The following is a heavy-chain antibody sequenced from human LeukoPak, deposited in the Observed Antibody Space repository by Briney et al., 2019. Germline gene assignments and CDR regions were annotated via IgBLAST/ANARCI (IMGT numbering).Heavy chain of an antibody. D-gene: IGHD1-20*01. Sequence: GGSLRLSCAASGFTFNSYGAHWVRQAPGKGLEWVAFIRYDGSKKYYADSVTVRFTISRDNSKNTLFLQMNSLRAEDMAVYYCAKDYGITGTGGAWLDPWGQGTLVTVSS. V-gene: IGHV3-30*02. CDR3: AKDYGITGTGGAWLDP. J-gene: IGHJ5*02. CDR2: IRYDGSKK. CDR1: GFTFNSYG.